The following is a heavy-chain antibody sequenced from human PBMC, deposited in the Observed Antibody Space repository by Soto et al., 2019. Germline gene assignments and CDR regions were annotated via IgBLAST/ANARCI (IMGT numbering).Heavy chain of an antibody. V-gene: IGHV3-33*01. CDR1: GFTFSSYG. Sequence: QVQLVESGGGVVQPGRSLRLSCAASGFTFSSYGMHWVRQAPGKGLEWVAVIWYDGSNKYYADSVKGRFTISRDNSKNTLYLQMNSLRAEDTAVYYCARDSSGPGDYYYFGMDVWGQGTPVTVSS. CDR3: ARDSSGPGDYYYFGMDV. CDR2: IWYDGSNK. J-gene: IGHJ6*02. D-gene: IGHD6-6*01.